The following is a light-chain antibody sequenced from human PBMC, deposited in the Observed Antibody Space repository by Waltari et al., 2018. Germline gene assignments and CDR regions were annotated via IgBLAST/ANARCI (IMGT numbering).Light chain of an antibody. CDR3: QQYGISPWT. CDR1: QRISTTS. V-gene: IGKV3-20*01. CDR2: GTS. J-gene: IGKJ1*01. Sequence: EVVLTQSPGTMSLSAGERATLSCRASQRISTTSLAWYQHKPVQAPTLLVYGTSSRATGIPDGFSGSGSATHVTLTISRLEPEDFAVYYCQQYGISPWTFGQGTKVEVK.